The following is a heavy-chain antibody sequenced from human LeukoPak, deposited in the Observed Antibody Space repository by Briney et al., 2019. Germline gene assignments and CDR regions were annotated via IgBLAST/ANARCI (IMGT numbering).Heavy chain of an antibody. CDR3: ARDREYQLLYVPYYYYYMDV. D-gene: IGHD2-2*02. CDR2: IKQDGSEK. V-gene: IGHV3-7*01. CDR1: GFTFSSYW. J-gene: IGHJ6*03. Sequence: GSLRLSCAASGFTFSSYWMSWVRQAPGKGLEWVANIKQDGSEKYYVDSVKGRFTISRDNAKNSLYLQMNSLRAEDTAVYYCARDREYQLLYVPYYYYYMDVWGKGTTVTVSS.